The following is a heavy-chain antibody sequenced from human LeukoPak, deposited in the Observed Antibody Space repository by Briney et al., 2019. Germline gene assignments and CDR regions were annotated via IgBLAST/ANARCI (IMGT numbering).Heavy chain of an antibody. CDR2: INWNGGST. V-gene: IGHV3-20*04. CDR3: ARMTGWGAARPPFDY. D-gene: IGHD6-6*01. J-gene: IGHJ4*02. CDR1: GFTFGDYG. Sequence: GGSLRLSCAASGFTFGDYGMSWVRQAPGKGLEWVSGINWNGGSTGYADSVKGRFTISRDNAKNSLYLQMNSLRAEDTALYYCARMTGWGAARPPFDYWGQGTLVTVSS.